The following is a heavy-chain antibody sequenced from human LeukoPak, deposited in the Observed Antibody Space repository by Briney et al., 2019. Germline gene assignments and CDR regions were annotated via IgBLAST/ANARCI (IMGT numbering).Heavy chain of an antibody. Sequence: GGSLRLSCAASGFTFSSYGIHWVRQAPGMGLEWVAVISYDGSNKYYADSVKGRFTISRDNSKNTLYLQMNSLRAEDTAVYYCAKDLGRGYGMDVWGQGTTVTVSS. CDR1: GFTFSSYG. CDR3: AKDLGRGYGMDV. V-gene: IGHV3-30*18. CDR2: ISYDGSNK. D-gene: IGHD1-26*01. J-gene: IGHJ6*02.